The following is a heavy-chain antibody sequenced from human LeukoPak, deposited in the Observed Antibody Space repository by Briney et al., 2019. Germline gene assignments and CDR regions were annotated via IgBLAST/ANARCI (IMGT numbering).Heavy chain of an antibody. J-gene: IGHJ4*02. Sequence: GGSLRLSCAASGFTFSSYAMHWVRQAPGKGLEWVAVISYDGSNKYYADSVKGRFTISRDNSKDTLYLQMNSLRAEDTAVYYCAKDFFLSYWGQGTLVTVSS. CDR3: AKDFFLSY. CDR1: GFTFSSYA. CDR2: ISYDGSNK. V-gene: IGHV3-30*04. D-gene: IGHD2/OR15-2a*01.